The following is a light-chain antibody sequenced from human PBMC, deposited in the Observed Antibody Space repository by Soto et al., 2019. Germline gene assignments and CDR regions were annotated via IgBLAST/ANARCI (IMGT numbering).Light chain of an antibody. CDR1: SSDVGGYNY. Sequence: QLVLTQPASVSGSPGQSITISCTGTSSDVGGYNYVSWYQQLPDKAPKLVIFGVSNRPSGVSHRFSGSKSGNTASLTISGLQPEDEADYYCSSYTDSDTYVFGAGTKLTVL. V-gene: IGLV2-14*01. CDR2: GVS. CDR3: SSYTDSDTYV. J-gene: IGLJ1*01.